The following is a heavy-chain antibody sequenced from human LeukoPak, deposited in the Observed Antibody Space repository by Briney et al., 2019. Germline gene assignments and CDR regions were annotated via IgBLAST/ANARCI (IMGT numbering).Heavy chain of an antibody. J-gene: IGHJ3*02. D-gene: IGHD2/OR15-2a*01. CDR1: GDSVSSNSVA. V-gene: IGHV6-1*01. CDR3: ARGQYSAFDI. CDR2: AYRGSS. Sequence: SQTLSLTCAIFGDSVSSNSVAWNWIRQSPSRGLEWLGRAYRGSSYYAPSMKNRITINPDTSKNQFSLQLNSVTPEDTAVYYCARGQYSAFDIWGQASMVTVS.